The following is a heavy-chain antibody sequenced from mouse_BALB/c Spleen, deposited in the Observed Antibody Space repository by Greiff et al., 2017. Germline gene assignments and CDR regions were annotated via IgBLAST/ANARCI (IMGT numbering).Heavy chain of an antibody. CDR1: GFAFSSYD. CDR3: ARPSGTEFAY. J-gene: IGHJ3*01. Sequence: EVQVVESGGGLVKPGGSLKLSCAASGFAFSSYDMSWVRQTPEKRLEWVAYISSGGGSTYYPDTVKGRFTISRDNAKNTLYLQMSSLKSEDTAMYYCARPSGTEFAYWGQGTLVTVSA. V-gene: IGHV5-12-1*01. CDR2: ISSGGGST. D-gene: IGHD4-1*01.